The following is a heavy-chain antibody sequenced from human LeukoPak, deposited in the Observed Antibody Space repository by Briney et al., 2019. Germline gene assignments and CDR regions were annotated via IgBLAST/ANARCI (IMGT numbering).Heavy chain of an antibody. CDR2: IYYSGST. Sequence: SGTLSLTCTASGCSISSYYWSWIRQPPGKGLEWIGYIYYSGSTNYNPSLKSRVTMSVDTSKNQFSLKLSSVTAADTAVYYCARREVAGTFEPWGQGTLVTVSS. CDR3: ARREVAGTFEP. V-gene: IGHV4-59*08. D-gene: IGHD6-19*01. CDR1: GCSISSYY. J-gene: IGHJ5*02.